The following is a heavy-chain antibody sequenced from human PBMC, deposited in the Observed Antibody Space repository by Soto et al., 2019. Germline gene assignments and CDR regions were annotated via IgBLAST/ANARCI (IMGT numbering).Heavy chain of an antibody. Sequence: VQLVESGGGLVQPGGSLRLSCAASGFTFSSYDMHWVRQVAGKGLEWVSAIGVAGDTYYPDSVKGRFTLSIENAKNSLYLQMNSLRAEDTAVYYCASGGWGSSWYEGGSRIDYWGQGTLVTVSS. CDR1: GFTFSSYD. D-gene: IGHD6-13*01. CDR3: ASGGWGSSWYEGGSRIDY. CDR2: IGVAGDT. V-gene: IGHV3-13*01. J-gene: IGHJ4*02.